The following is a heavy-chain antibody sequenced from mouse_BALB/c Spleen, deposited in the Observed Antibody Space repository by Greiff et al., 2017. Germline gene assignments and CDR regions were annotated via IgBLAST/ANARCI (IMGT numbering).Heavy chain of an antibody. D-gene: IGHD1-1*01. CDR1: GFTFSDYY. CDR2: ISDGGSYT. Sequence: EVKLVESRGGLVKPGGSLKLSCAASGFTFSDYYMYWVRQTPEKRLEWVATISDGGSYTYYPDSVKGRFTISRDNAKNTLYLQMSSLKSEDTAMYYCTREYYGDYYYAMDYWGQGTSVTVSS. CDR3: TREYYGDYYYAMDY. V-gene: IGHV5-4*02. J-gene: IGHJ4*01.